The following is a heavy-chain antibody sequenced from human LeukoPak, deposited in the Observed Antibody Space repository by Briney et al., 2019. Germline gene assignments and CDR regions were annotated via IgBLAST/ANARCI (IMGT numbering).Heavy chain of an antibody. CDR1: GFTFSSYA. J-gene: IGHJ4*02. CDR2: ISGSGGST. D-gene: IGHD4-11*01. Sequence: GGSLRLSCAASGFTFSSYAMSWVRQAPGKGLEWVSAISGSGGSTYYADSVKGRFTIPRDNSKNTLYLQMNSLRAEDTAVYYCAKDQGRAPVTYFDYWGQGTLVTVSS. V-gene: IGHV3-23*01. CDR3: AKDQGRAPVTYFDY.